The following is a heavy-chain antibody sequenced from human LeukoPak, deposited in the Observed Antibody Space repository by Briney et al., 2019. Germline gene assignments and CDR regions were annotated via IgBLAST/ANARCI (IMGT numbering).Heavy chain of an antibody. CDR3: ARDVAAGRAGWFDP. CDR2: INTNTGNP. V-gene: IGHV7-4-1*02. Sequence: ASVKVSCKASGYTFSSYAMNWVRQAPGQGLEWMGWINTNTGNPTCAQGFTGRFVFSLDTSVSTAYLQISSLKAEDTAVYYCARDVAAGRAGWFDPWGQGTLVTVSS. J-gene: IGHJ5*02. CDR1: GYTFSSYA. D-gene: IGHD6-13*01.